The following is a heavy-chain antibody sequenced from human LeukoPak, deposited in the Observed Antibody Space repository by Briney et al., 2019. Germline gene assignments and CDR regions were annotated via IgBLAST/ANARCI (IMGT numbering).Heavy chain of an antibody. J-gene: IGHJ4*02. V-gene: IGHV3-23*01. CDR2: ITNSGGTT. CDR3: AKGASYFDY. Sequence: GGSLTLSCAASGFPFSSYAMSWVRQAPGKGLEWVSPITNSGGTTYYADSVKGRFTISRDNSKNTLYLQMNSLRAEDTAVYYCAKGASYFDYWGQGTLVTVSS. CDR1: GFPFSSYA.